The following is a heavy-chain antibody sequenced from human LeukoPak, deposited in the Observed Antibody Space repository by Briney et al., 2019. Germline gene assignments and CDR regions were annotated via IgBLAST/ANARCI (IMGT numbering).Heavy chain of an antibody. J-gene: IGHJ5*02. V-gene: IGHV4-59*01. Sequence: PSETLSLTCTVSGGSISSYYWSWIRQTPGKGLEWIGYIYYSGITNYNPSLKSRVTISIDTSKKQFSLKLSSVTAADTALYYCARPRADSSGYYLNNWFDPWGQGTLVTVSS. CDR3: ARPRADSSGYYLNNWFDP. D-gene: IGHD3-22*01. CDR1: GGSISSYY. CDR2: IYYSGIT.